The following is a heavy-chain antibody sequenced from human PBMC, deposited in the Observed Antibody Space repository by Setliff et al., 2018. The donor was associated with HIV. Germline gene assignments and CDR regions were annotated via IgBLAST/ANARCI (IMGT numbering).Heavy chain of an antibody. J-gene: IGHJ1*01. CDR3: ARAPPSTAAGIVYFQH. V-gene: IGHV1-46*01. CDR1: GYTFTSYY. D-gene: IGHD6-13*01. Sequence: ASVKVSCKASGYTFTSYYMHWVRQAPGQGLEWMGIINPSGGSTSYAQKFQGRVTMTRDTSTSTGYMELSSLRSEDTAVYYCARAPPSTAAGIVYFQHWGQGTLVTVSS. CDR2: INPSGGST.